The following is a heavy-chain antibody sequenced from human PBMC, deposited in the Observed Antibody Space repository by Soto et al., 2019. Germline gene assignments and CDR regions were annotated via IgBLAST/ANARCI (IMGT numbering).Heavy chain of an antibody. Sequence: SETLSLTCTVSGGSISSRDSYWGWIRQPPGKGLEWIGSFHYSGSTYYNPSLKSRVTISVDTSKNQLSLRVTSVTAADTAVYYCARGFVRSHFDYWGQGTLVTVSS. CDR2: FHYSGST. CDR3: ARGFVRSHFDY. V-gene: IGHV4-39*01. D-gene: IGHD2-21*01. CDR1: GGSISSRDSY. J-gene: IGHJ4*02.